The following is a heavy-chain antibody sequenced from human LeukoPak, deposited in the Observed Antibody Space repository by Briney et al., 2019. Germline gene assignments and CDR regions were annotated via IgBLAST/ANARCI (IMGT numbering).Heavy chain of an antibody. V-gene: IGHV3-11*04. CDR2: ISSSGDTM. Sequence: GGSLRLXCAASGFSFSDYYMSWSRRAPGKGLEWVSYISSSGDTMFYSDSVKGRFTISRDNGKKSLFLEINSLRAEDAAIYYCARVMGNYASDYWGQGALVTVSS. CDR3: ARVMGNYASDY. D-gene: IGHD1-7*01. CDR1: GFSFSDYY. J-gene: IGHJ4*02.